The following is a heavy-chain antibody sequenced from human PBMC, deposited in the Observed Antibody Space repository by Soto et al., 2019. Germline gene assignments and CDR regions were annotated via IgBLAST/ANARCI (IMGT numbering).Heavy chain of an antibody. CDR1: GGSISSGGYY. V-gene: IGHV4-31*03. CDR3: ASQNWNSPGSDY. CDR2: VYYRGST. J-gene: IGHJ4*02. D-gene: IGHD1-7*01. Sequence: QVQLQDSGPGLVKPSQTLSLTCTVSGGSISSGGYYWSLIRQHPGKGLEWIGYVYYRGSTYYIPSLRSRVTISVDTSKIQFSLKLSSVTAGDTAVYYCASQNWNSPGSDYWGQGTLVTVSS.